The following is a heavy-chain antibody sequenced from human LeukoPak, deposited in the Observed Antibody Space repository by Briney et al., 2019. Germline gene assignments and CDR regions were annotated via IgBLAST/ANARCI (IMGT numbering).Heavy chain of an antibody. Sequence: GGSLRLSCAASGLTFSSYSMNWVRQAPGKGLEWVSSISSSSSYIYYADSVKGRFTISRDNAKNSLYLQMNSLRAEDTAVYYCAREWLYYYDSSGYYYGSEYFQHWGQGTLVTVPS. D-gene: IGHD3-22*01. CDR2: ISSSSSYI. J-gene: IGHJ1*01. CDR1: GLTFSSYS. CDR3: AREWLYYYDSSGYYYGSEYFQH. V-gene: IGHV3-21*01.